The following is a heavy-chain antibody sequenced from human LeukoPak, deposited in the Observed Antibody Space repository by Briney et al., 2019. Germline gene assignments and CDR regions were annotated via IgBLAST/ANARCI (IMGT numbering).Heavy chain of an antibody. D-gene: IGHD3-22*01. CDR1: GGTFSSYA. V-gene: IGHV1-69*04. Sequence: SVKVSCKASGGTFSSYAISWVRQAPGQGLEWMGRTIPILGIANYAQKFQGRVTITADKSTSTAYMELSSLRSEGTAVYYCASRLRNYYDSSGYPGIYYGMDVWGQGTTVTVSS. J-gene: IGHJ6*02. CDR2: TIPILGIA. CDR3: ASRLRNYYDSSGYPGIYYGMDV.